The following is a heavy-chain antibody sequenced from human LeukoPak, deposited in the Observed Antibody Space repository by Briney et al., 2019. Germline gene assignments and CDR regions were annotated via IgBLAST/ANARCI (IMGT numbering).Heavy chain of an antibody. V-gene: IGHV4-4*07. CDR3: ARDGYSGSSLFDY. CDR2: IYSTGGS. Sequence: SSETLSLTCTVSGGSISGRHWSWIRQSAGKGLEWIGIIYSTGGSNYNPSLKSRVTISVDTSKNQFSLRLSSVTAADTAVYYCARDGYSGSSLFDYWGQGTLVTVSS. CDR1: GGSISGRH. J-gene: IGHJ4*02. D-gene: IGHD1-26*01.